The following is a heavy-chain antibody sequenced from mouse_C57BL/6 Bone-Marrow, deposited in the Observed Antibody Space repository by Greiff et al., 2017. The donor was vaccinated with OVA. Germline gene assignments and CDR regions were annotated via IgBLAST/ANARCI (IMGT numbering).Heavy chain of an antibody. J-gene: IGHJ1*03. Sequence: EVKLVESGGGLVQPGGSMKLSCVASGFTFSNYWMNWVRQSPEKGLEWVAQIRLKSDNYATHYAESVKGRFTISRDDYKSSVYLQMNNLRAEDTGIYYCTGAPDWYFDVWGTGTTVTVSS. CDR3: TGAPDWYFDV. CDR2: IRLKSDNYAT. V-gene: IGHV6-3*01. CDR1: GFTFSNYW.